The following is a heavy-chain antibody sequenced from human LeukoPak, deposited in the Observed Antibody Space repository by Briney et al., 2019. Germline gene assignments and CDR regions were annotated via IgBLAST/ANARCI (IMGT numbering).Heavy chain of an antibody. D-gene: IGHD6-13*01. V-gene: IGHV1-2*06. CDR3: ARDILGQQPAYGERDY. Sequence: GASVKVSCKAPGYTFTGYYMHWVRQAPGQGLEWMGRINPNSGGTNYAQKFQGRVTMTRDTSISTAYMELSRLRSDDTAVYYCARDILGQQPAYGERDYWGQGTLVTVSS. J-gene: IGHJ4*02. CDR2: INPNSGGT. CDR1: GYTFTGYY.